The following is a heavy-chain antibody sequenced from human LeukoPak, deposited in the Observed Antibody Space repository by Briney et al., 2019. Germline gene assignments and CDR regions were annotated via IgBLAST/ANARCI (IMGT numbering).Heavy chain of an antibody. CDR1: GYTFSGHC. CDR3: VRGAEYGSFAY. CDR2: LNPNNGGT. D-gene: IGHD2-2*01. Sequence: ASVKVSCKASGYTFSGHCMHWVRQAPGQGLEWMGWLNPNNGGTNYAQRFQGRVTMTRDTSISTAYMELSRLTSDDTAVYFCVRGAEYGSFAYWGQGTLVTVSS. J-gene: IGHJ4*02. V-gene: IGHV1-2*02.